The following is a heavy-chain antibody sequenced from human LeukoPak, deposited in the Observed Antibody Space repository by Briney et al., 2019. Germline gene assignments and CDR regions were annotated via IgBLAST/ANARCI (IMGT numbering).Heavy chain of an antibody. CDR1: GFTFSSYE. CDR2: ISSSGSTT. D-gene: IGHD5-12*01. V-gene: IGHV3-48*03. J-gene: IGHJ4*02. Sequence: GGSLRLSCAASGFTFSSYEMNWVRQAPGKGLEWVSYISSSGSTTYYADSVKGRFTISRDNAKNSLYLQMNSLRAEDTAVYYCARGYSGYDPTPFFDYWGQGTLVTVSS. CDR3: ARGYSGYDPTPFFDY.